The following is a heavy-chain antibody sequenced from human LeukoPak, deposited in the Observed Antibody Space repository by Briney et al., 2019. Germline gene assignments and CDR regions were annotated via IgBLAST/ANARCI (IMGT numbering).Heavy chain of an antibody. CDR1: GFMFSRHW. V-gene: IGHV3-7*01. CDR2: IKQDGSER. CDR3: ARDGGHSTDFDY. D-gene: IGHD2/OR15-2a*01. Sequence: GRSLRLSCAPSGFMFSRHWMSWVRQAPGKGPEWVANIKQDGSERYYVGSVRGRFTISKDNAKNLLYLQMNSLRAEDTAVYYCARDGGHSTDFDYWGQGTLVTVSS. J-gene: IGHJ4*02.